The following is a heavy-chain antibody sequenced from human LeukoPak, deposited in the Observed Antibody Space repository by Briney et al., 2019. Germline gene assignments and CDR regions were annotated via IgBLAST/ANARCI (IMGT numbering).Heavy chain of an antibody. CDR2: ISPTSSYM. D-gene: IGHD4-23*01. CDR3: VRDADGGNSWFET. V-gene: IGHV3-21*04. CDR1: GFTFTDFY. Sequence: GGSLRLSCAASGFTFTDFYMNWVRQAPGKGLEWVSWISPTSSYMYYADSVKGRFTISRDNAKNSLYLQMNSLRAEETALYYCVRDADGGNSWFETWGQGTLVTVSS. J-gene: IGHJ5*02.